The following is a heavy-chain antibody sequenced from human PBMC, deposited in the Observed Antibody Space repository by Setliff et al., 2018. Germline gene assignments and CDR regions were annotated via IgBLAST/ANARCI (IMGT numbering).Heavy chain of an antibody. Sequence: PSETLSLTCTVYGDSFSDYYWSWIRQPPGKGLEWIEEINHSGRTNYSPSLRSRVTMSVATFENHFSLKLNSLTAADTAVYYCARVTNWGLDLRFDPWGQGILVTVSS. V-gene: IGHV4-34*01. CDR3: ARVTNWGLDLRFDP. CDR2: INHSGRT. CDR1: GDSFSDYY. D-gene: IGHD7-27*01. J-gene: IGHJ5*02.